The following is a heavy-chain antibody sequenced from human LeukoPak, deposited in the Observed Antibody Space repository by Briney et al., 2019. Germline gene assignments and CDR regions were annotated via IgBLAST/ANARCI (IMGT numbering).Heavy chain of an antibody. D-gene: IGHD4-11*01. CDR3: ARDLDYTSPGFDY. V-gene: IGHV3-21*01. Sequence: TGGSLRLSRAASGFTFSSYSMNWVRQAPGKGLEWVSSISSSSSYIYYADSVKGRFTISRDNAKNSLYLQMNSLRAEDTAVYYCARDLDYTSPGFDYWGQGTLVTVSS. J-gene: IGHJ4*02. CDR1: GFTFSSYS. CDR2: ISSSSSYI.